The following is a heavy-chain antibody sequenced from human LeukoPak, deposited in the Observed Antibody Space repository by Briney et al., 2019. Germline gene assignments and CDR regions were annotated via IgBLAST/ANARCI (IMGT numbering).Heavy chain of an antibody. Sequence: TSETLSLTCTVSGDSISNYYWTWIRQSAGKGLQWIGRINTSGNTSYNPYLKSRVTMSLDTSKNQFSLNLSSVTAADTAVYYCARERLGFRVDVWGKGTTVTVSS. CDR3: ARERLGFRVDV. D-gene: IGHD3-10*01. CDR1: GDSISNYY. CDR2: INTSGNT. J-gene: IGHJ6*04. V-gene: IGHV4-4*07.